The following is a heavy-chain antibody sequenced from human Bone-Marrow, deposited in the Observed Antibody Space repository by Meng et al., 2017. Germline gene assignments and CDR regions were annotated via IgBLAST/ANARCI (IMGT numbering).Heavy chain of an antibody. CDR3: ARAWGGSGSFYRD. J-gene: IGHJ4*02. CDR2: IYYSGST. Sequence: SETLSLTCTVSGGSISSYYWSWIRQPPGKGLEWIGYIYYSGSTNYNPSLKSRVTISVDTSKNQFSLKLSSVTAADTAVYSCARAWGGSGSFYRDWGQGTLVTVSS. D-gene: IGHD3-10*01. V-gene: IGHV4-59*01. CDR1: GGSISSYY.